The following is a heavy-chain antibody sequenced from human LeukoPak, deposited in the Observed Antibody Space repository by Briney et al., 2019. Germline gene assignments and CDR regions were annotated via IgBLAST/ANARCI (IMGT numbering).Heavy chain of an antibody. J-gene: IGHJ4*02. CDR2: ISSNGGST. V-gene: IGHV3-64*02. CDR3: ARLSGSYLRYADY. D-gene: IGHD1-26*01. Sequence: GGSLRLSCAASGFTFSNYAMHWVRQAPGEGLEYVSAISSNGGSTYYADSVKGRFTISRDNSKNTLFLQMGSLRVEDMAVYYCARLSGSYLRYADYWGQGTLVTVSS. CDR1: GFTFSNYA.